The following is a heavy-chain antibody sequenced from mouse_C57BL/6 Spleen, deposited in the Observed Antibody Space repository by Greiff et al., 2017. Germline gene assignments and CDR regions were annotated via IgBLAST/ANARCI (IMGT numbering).Heavy chain of an antibody. Sequence: QVQLKQSGAELVKPGASVKISCKASGYAFSSYWMNWVKQRPGKGLEWIGQIYPGDGDTNYNGKFKGKATLTADKSSSTAYMQLSSLTSEDSAVYFCARRQNYYGSSGGFAYWGQGTLVTVSA. J-gene: IGHJ3*01. V-gene: IGHV1-80*01. CDR2: IYPGDGDT. D-gene: IGHD1-1*01. CDR1: GYAFSSYW. CDR3: ARRQNYYGSSGGFAY.